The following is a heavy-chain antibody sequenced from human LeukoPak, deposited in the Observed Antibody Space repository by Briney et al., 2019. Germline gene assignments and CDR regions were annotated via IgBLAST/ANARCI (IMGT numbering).Heavy chain of an antibody. Sequence: PGGSLRLSCAASGFTFSNYYMSWIRQAPRKGLEWVSYISNSGNTKYYADSVKGRFAISRDNAKDSLFLQMNSLRAGDTAVYYCAREGVVVRYWGQGTLVTVSS. J-gene: IGHJ4*02. CDR2: ISNSGNTK. CDR1: GFTFSNYY. CDR3: AREGVVVRY. D-gene: IGHD2-15*01. V-gene: IGHV3-11*04.